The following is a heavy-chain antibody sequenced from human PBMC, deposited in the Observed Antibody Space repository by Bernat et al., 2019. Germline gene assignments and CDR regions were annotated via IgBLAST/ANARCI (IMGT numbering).Heavy chain of an antibody. D-gene: IGHD4-17*01. CDR1: GGTFSSYA. V-gene: IGHV1-69*06. J-gene: IGHJ4*02. CDR2: IIPIFGTA. CDR3: ARGRTVTTRYYFDY. Sequence: QVQLVQSGAEVKKPGSSVKVSCKASGGTFSSYAISWVRQAPGQGLEWMGGIIPIFGTANYAQKFRGRVTITADKSTSTVYMELSSLRSEDTAVYFCARGRTVTTRYYFDYWGQGTLVTVSS.